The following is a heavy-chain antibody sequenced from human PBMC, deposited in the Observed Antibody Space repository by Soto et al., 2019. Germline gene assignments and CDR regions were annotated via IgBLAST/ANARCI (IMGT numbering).Heavy chain of an antibody. Sequence: QVQLVQSGAEVKKPGASVKVSCKASGYTFTNYGICWVRQAPGQGLEWTGWINTYNGNTNHAQKLQGIVTMPTDTATSTAYMALRSLRSADTAVYYCARSVGSGTYYNHYTGFDPWGQGTLVTVSS. V-gene: IGHV1-18*01. J-gene: IGHJ5*02. D-gene: IGHD3-10*01. CDR3: ARSVGSGTYYNHYTGFDP. CDR1: GYTFTNYG. CDR2: INTYNGNT.